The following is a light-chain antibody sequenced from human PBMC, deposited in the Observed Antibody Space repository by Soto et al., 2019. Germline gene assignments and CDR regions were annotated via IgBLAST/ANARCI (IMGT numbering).Light chain of an antibody. Sequence: SYELTQPPSVSGAPGKTARITCGGNKIGSKRVHWYQQKPSQAPVLVIYYDSDRPSRIPERFSGSNSENTATLTISRVEAGDEADYYCQVWDSSSDHVVFGGGTQLTVL. CDR2: YDS. CDR1: KIGSKR. CDR3: QVWDSSSDHVV. J-gene: IGLJ2*01. V-gene: IGLV3-21*04.